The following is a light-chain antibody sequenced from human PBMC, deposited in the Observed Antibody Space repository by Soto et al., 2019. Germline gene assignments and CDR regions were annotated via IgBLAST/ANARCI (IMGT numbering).Light chain of an antibody. CDR1: SGSIASNY. V-gene: IGLV6-57*02. CDR2: EDN. J-gene: IGLJ2*01. CDR3: QSYDSSNHG. Sequence: NFMLTQPHSVSESPGKTVTISCTGSSGSIASNYVQWYQQRPGSAPTTVIYEDNQRPSGVPDRFSGSIDSSSNSASLTISGLKTEDEADYYCQSYDSSNHGFGGGTKLTVL.